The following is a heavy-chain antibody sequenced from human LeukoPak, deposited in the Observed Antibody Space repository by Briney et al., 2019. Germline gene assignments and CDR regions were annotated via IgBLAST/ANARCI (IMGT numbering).Heavy chain of an antibody. D-gene: IGHD2-15*01. CDR2: VNPNSGHT. CDR1: GYTFTSYD. Sequence: ASVKVSCKASGYTFTSYDVNWVRQTTGQGLEWMGWVNPNSGHTGYAQKFQGRVTMTTNTSISTAYMELSSLRSADTAVYYCARGAPGSYCSGGSCPYFDYWGQGTLLSVSS. CDR3: ARGAPGSYCSGGSCPYFDY. J-gene: IGHJ4*02. V-gene: IGHV1-8*01.